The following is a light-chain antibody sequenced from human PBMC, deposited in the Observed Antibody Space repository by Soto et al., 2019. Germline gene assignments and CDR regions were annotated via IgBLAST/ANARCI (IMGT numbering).Light chain of an antibody. CDR2: DAS. V-gene: IGKV3-11*01. J-gene: IGKJ3*01. CDR1: QSVPSY. Sequence: EIVLTQSPATLSLSPGERATLSCRASQSVPSYLAWYQQKPGQAPRLLIYDASNRATGIPARFSGSESGTDFTLTISSLEPEDFAVYYCQQRSNWPGITFGPGTKVDIK. CDR3: QQRSNWPGIT.